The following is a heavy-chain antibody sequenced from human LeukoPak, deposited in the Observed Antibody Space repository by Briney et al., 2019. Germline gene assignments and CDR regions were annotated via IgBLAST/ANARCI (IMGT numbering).Heavy chain of an antibody. D-gene: IGHD3-10*01. CDR2: ISGSGGST. J-gene: IGHJ6*03. CDR3: AKDYLWFGEALLYYYYYMDV. CDR1: GFTFSSYA. Sequence: GGSLRLSCAASGFTFSSYAMSWVRQAPGKGLEWVSGISGSGGSTYYAESVKGRFTISRDNSKNTLYLQMNSLRAEDTAVYYCAKDYLWFGEALLYYYYYMDVWGKGTTVTISS. V-gene: IGHV3-23*01.